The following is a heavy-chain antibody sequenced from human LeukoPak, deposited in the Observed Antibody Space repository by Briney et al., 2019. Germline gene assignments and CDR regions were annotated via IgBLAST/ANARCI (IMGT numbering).Heavy chain of an antibody. CDR3: TTYYCDRGGLDY. Sequence: GGSLRLSCVASGFTFTNGWMTWVRQAPGKGLDWVGRIKSKTDGGTTDYAAPVKGRFTISRDDSKSTLYLQMNSLKTEDTAVYYCTTYYCDRGGLDYWGQGTLVTVSS. CDR1: GFTFTNGW. J-gene: IGHJ4*02. CDR2: IKSKTDGGTT. V-gene: IGHV3-15*01. D-gene: IGHD3-22*01.